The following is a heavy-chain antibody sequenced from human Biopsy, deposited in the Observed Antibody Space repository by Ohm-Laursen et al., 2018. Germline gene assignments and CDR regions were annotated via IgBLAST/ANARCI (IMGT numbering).Heavy chain of an antibody. CDR3: ATKLTGYFHH. CDR2: NIPILGTG. V-gene: IGHV1-69*06. Sequence: SSVKVSCKASGYTFSGYYIHWVRQAPGQGPEWLGGNIPILGTGNYAQKFQDRVTVAADTSTSTATMELRSLRSDDTAVYYCATKLTGYFHHWGQGTLVSVSS. J-gene: IGHJ1*01. D-gene: IGHD3-9*01. CDR1: GYTFSGYY.